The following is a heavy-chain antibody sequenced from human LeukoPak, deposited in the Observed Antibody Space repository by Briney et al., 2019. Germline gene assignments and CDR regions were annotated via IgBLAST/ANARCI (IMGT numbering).Heavy chain of an antibody. V-gene: IGHV3-30*03. D-gene: IGHD3-10*01. CDR3: AREISSYIEYYFDY. CDR2: ISYDGSNK. CDR1: GFAFSSCG. Sequence: GGSLRLSCAASGFAFSSCGMHWVRQAPGKGLEWVAVISYDGSNKYYADSVKGRFTISRDNSKNTLYLQMNSLRAEDTAVYYCAREISSYIEYYFDYWGQGTLVTVSS. J-gene: IGHJ4*02.